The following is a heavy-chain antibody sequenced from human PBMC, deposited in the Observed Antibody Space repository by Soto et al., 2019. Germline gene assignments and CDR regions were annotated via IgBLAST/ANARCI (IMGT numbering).Heavy chain of an antibody. D-gene: IGHD2-21*02. CDR2: INHSGST. Sequence: SETLSLTCAVYGGSFSGYYWSWIRQPPGKGLEWIGEINHSGSTNYNPSLKSRVTISVDTSKNQFSLKLSSVTAADTAVYYCARRVTMASVTAGNDNWFDPWGQGTLVTVSS. CDR3: ARRVTMASVTAGNDNWFDP. CDR1: GGSFSGYY. V-gene: IGHV4-34*01. J-gene: IGHJ5*02.